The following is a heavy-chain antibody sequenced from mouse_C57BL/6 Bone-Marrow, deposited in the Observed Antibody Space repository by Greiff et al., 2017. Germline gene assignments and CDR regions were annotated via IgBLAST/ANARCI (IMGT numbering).Heavy chain of an antibody. CDR1: GFTFSSYA. CDR2: ISDGGSYT. J-gene: IGHJ3*01. V-gene: IGHV5-4*01. Sequence: EVMLVESGGGLVKPGGSLKLSCAASGFTFSSYAMSWVRQTPEKRLEWVATISDGGSYTYYPDNVKGRFTISRDNAKINLYLQMSHLKSEDTAMYYCAREASWFAYWGQGTLVTVSA. CDR3: AREASWFAY.